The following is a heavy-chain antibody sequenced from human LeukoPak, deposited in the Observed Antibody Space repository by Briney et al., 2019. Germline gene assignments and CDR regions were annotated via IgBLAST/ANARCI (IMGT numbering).Heavy chain of an antibody. CDR1: GFTFSRFW. D-gene: IGHD3-3*01. CDR3: ATDRGWRTSGYYLYYFEY. V-gene: IGHV3-7*01. J-gene: IGHJ4*02. CDR2: IKQDGSEK. Sequence: GGSLRLSCVASGFTFSRFWMRWVRQAPGKGLEWVANIKQDGSEKYYVDSVKGRFTISRDNAKNSLYLQMSSLRAEDTAVYYCATDRGWRTSGYYLYYFEYWGQGTLVTYSS.